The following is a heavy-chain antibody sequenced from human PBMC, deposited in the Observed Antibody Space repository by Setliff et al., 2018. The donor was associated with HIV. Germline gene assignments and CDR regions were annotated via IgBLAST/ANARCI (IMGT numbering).Heavy chain of an antibody. D-gene: IGHD3-22*01. CDR1: GFIFSNSW. V-gene: IGHV3-23*01. J-gene: IGHJ4*02. CDR3: AKDGIGDTSGFFDS. Sequence: GGSLRLSCAASGFIFSNSWMSWVRQAPGKGLEWVSVISGSGGTTYYADFVKGRFTISRDNSKNTLYLQMNSLRAEDTAVYYCAKDGIGDTSGFFDSWGQGTLVTVSS. CDR2: ISGSGGTT.